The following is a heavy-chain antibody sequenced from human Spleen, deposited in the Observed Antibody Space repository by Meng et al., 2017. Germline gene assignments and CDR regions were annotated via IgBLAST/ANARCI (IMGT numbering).Heavy chain of an antibody. CDR2: TYHRTKWYY. CDR1: GDSVSSNSAA. CDR3: AREDATIFGVGSFDY. J-gene: IGHJ4*02. V-gene: IGHV6-1*01. D-gene: IGHD3-3*01. Sequence: SETLSLTCGISGDSVSSNSAAWNWIRQSPSRGLEWLGRTYHRTKWYYDYAISVKSRITINPDTSKNQFSLQLNSVTPEDTAVYYCAREDATIFGVGSFDYWGQGNLVTGAS.